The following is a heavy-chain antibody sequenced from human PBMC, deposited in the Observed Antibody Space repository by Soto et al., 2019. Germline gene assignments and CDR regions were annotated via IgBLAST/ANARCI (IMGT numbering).Heavy chain of an antibody. CDR1: GYSFTNYW. J-gene: IGHJ6*03. CDR3: ARQGSSGWHYYYYMDV. Sequence: PGESLKICCKGSGYSFTNYWIAWVRQMPGKGLEWMGIIYPGDSDTRYSPSFQGQVTISADKSISTAYPQWSSLKASDTAIYYCARQGSSGWHYYYYMDVWGKGTTVTGSS. CDR2: IYPGDSDT. V-gene: IGHV5-51*01. D-gene: IGHD6-19*01.